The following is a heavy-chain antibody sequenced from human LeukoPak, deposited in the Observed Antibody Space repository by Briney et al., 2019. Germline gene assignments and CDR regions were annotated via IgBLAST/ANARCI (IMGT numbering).Heavy chain of an antibody. CDR2: LNPNNGYT. Sequence: GASVKVSCKTSGYTFIDFFIHWVRQAPGQGLEWVGHLNPNNGYTFYTEEFQGRVTMTRDTSIRTAYKELSRLTSDDTALYYCARDLSSTSNWEFDYWGQGTLVTVSS. D-gene: IGHD7-27*01. V-gene: IGHV1-2*06. CDR1: GYTFIDFF. CDR3: ARDLSSTSNWEFDY. J-gene: IGHJ4*02.